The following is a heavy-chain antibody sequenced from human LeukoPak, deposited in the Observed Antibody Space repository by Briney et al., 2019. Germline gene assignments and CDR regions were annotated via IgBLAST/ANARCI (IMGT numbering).Heavy chain of an antibody. CDR2: IKNDGSEK. V-gene: IGHV3-7*04. CDR3: ATADWFSFDF. CDR1: GFTFSSYW. J-gene: IGHJ4*02. Sequence: GESLKISCAASGFTFSSYWMSWVRQAPGKGLEWVATIKNDGSEKNYEDSVKGRFTISRDNAKNSLYLQMSGLRAEDTAVYFCATADWFSFDFWGQGTLVTVSS. D-gene: IGHD3-9*01.